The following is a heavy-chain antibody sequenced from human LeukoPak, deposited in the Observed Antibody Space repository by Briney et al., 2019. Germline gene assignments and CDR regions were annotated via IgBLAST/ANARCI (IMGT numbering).Heavy chain of an antibody. CDR3: AKLKRYSGYGENCFDY. CDR1: GFTFNNYD. V-gene: IGHV3-23*01. J-gene: IGHJ4*02. CDR2: ISGSADNT. Sequence: SGGSLRLSCAASGFTFNNYDMSWVRQAPGKGLEWVSGISGSADNTYYADSVKGRFTISRDNSKDTLCLQMNSLRAEDTAVYYCAKLKRYSGYGENCFDYWGQGTLVTVSS. D-gene: IGHD5-12*01.